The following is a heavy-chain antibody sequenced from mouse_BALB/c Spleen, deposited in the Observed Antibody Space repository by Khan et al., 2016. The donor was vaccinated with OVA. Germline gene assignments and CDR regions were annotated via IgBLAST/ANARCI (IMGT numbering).Heavy chain of an antibody. D-gene: IGHD1-1*01. J-gene: IGHJ3*01. CDR1: GYTFTDYI. CDR2: INPYNDGT. CDR3: ARDYGRSFWFAY. Sequence: MQLEESGPELVKPGASVKMSCKASGYTFTDYIIHWVKQKPGQGLEWIGYINPYNDGTKYNEKFKGKATLTSDKSSSTVYMELSGLTSEDSAVYYCARDYGRSFWFAYWGQGTLVTVSA. V-gene: IGHV1S136*01.